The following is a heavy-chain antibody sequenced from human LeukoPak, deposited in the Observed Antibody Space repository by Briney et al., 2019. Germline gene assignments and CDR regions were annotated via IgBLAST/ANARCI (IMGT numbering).Heavy chain of an antibody. D-gene: IGHD2-2*01. J-gene: IGHJ4*02. V-gene: IGHV4-39*01. CDR3: ARVGPAAEVY. CDR2: IYYSGST. Sequence: SETLSLTCTVSGGSISSSSYYWGWICQPPGKGLEWIGNIYYSGSTYYNPSLKSRVTISEDTSKNQFSLKLSSVTAADTAVYYCARVGPAAEVYWGQGTLVTVSS. CDR1: GGSISSSSYY.